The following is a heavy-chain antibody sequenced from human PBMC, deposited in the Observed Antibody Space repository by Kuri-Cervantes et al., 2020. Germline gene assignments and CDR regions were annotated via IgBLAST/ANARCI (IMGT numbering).Heavy chain of an antibody. CDR2: MYYSGST. D-gene: IGHD1-1*01. CDR3: ARRRSSHRKGGYTWFDP. CDR1: AGSISSSSYY. V-gene: IGHV4-39*07. J-gene: IGHJ5*02. Sequence: SETLSLTCTVSAGSISSSSYYWGWIRQPPGKGLEWIGSMYYSGSTNYNPSLKSRVTISVDTSKNQFSLKLSSVTAADSAVYYCARRRSSHRKGGYTWFDPWGQGTLVTVSS.